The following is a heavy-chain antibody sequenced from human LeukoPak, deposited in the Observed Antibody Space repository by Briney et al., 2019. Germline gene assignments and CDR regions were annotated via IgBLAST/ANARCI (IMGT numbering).Heavy chain of an antibody. Sequence: PGGSLRLSCAASRFTFSSYSMNWVRQAPGKGLEWVSSISSSSSYIYYADSVKGRFTISRDNAKNSLYLQMNSLRAEDTAVYYCAREKGFGVPIPSRWGQGTLVTVSS. CDR3: AREKGFGVPIPSR. CDR2: ISSSSSYI. CDR1: RFTFSSYS. D-gene: IGHD3-3*01. V-gene: IGHV3-21*01. J-gene: IGHJ4*02.